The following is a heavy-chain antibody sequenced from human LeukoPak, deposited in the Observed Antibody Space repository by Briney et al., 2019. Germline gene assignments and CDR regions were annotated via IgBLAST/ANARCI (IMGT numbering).Heavy chain of an antibody. Sequence: GESLKISCKGSGYSYTCYWIGWVRPMPGEGLEWMGLLYPWDCDPRYNPSFQGHVTIAADHSISTAYLPWSNLKASDTAMYYCARRVQDGYSYYYYYYMDVWGKGTTVTVSS. CDR3: ARRVQDGYSYYYYYYMDV. J-gene: IGHJ6*03. V-gene: IGHV5-51*01. CDR2: LYPWDCDP. CDR1: GYSYTCYW. D-gene: IGHD5-24*01.